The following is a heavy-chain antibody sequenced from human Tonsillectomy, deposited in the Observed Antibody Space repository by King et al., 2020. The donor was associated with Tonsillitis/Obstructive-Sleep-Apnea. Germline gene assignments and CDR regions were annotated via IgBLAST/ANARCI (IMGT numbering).Heavy chain of an antibody. CDR2: IYYSGST. D-gene: IGHD3-3*01. Sequence: QLQESGPGLVKPSETLSLTCTVSGGSVSSGSYYWSWIRQPPGKGLEWIGYIYYSGSTNYNPSLKSRVTISVDTSKNQFSLKLSSVTAADTAVYYCARDLLGYRWSGYYTEGFDPWGQGTLVTVSS. V-gene: IGHV4-61*01. CDR1: GGSVSSGSYY. CDR3: ARDLLGYRWSGYYTEGFDP. J-gene: IGHJ5*02.